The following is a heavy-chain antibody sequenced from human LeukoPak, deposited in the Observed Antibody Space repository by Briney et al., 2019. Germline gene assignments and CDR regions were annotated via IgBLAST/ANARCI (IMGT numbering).Heavy chain of an antibody. J-gene: IGHJ4*02. D-gene: IGHD2-15*01. CDR1: GFTFSSYG. CDR3: ARDRNVVVVAATPLSDY. Sequence: GGSLRLSCAASGFTFSSYGMHWVRQAPGKGLEWVAVIWYDGSNKYYADSVKGRFTISRDNSKNTLYLQMNSLRAEDTAVYYCARDRNVVVVAATPLSDYWGQGTLVTVSS. V-gene: IGHV3-33*01. CDR2: IWYDGSNK.